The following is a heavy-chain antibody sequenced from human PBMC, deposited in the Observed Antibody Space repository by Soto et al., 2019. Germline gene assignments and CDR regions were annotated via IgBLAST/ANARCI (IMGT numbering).Heavy chain of an antibody. CDR2: TSYDGKNK. CDR3: ARERAIAATGIFYY. Sequence: QVQLVESGGGVVQPGGSLRLSCAASVFTFSNFVMHWVRQAPGKGLEWVAATSYDGKNKDHADSVKGRFTISRDNSKNTLYLQMNSLRHEDTAVYFCARERAIAATGIFYYWGQGTLVTVSS. J-gene: IGHJ4*02. CDR1: VFTFSNFV. D-gene: IGHD6-13*01. V-gene: IGHV3-30*04.